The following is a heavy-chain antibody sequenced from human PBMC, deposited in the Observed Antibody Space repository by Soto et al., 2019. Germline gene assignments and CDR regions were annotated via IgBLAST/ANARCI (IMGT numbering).Heavy chain of an antibody. Sequence: SETLSLTCTVSVGSISIYYWSWIRQPPGKGLEWIGYIYYSGSTNYNPSLKSRVTISVDTSKNQFSLKLSSVTAADTAVYYCARLAYDSSGYYGDYFDYWAQGTLVTVSS. CDR1: VGSISIYY. V-gene: IGHV4-59*01. CDR2: IYYSGST. J-gene: IGHJ4*02. CDR3: ARLAYDSSGYYGDYFDY. D-gene: IGHD3-22*01.